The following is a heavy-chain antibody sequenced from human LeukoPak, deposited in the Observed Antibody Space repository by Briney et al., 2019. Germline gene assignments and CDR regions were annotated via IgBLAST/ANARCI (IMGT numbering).Heavy chain of an antibody. CDR2: IYYSGST. D-gene: IGHD1-26*01. CDR3: ARSERELPLVY. Sequence: SETLSLTCTVSGGSISIYYWGWIRQPPGKGLEWIGSIYYSGSTYYNPSLKSRVTISVDTSKNQFSLKLSSVTAADTAVYYCARSERELPLVYWGQGTLVTVSS. V-gene: IGHV4-39*07. CDR1: GGSISIYY. J-gene: IGHJ4*02.